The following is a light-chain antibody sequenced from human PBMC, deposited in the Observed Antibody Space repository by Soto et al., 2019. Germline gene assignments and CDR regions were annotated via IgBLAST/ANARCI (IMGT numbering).Light chain of an antibody. V-gene: IGKV3-20*01. CDR1: QSVTSY. J-gene: IGKJ1*01. Sequence: EIVLTQSPATLSLPPGERATLSCRASQSVTSYLAWYQQRPGQAPRFLIYGASTRATGIPARFSGSGSGTEFTLTISRLEPEDFAVYYCQQYGSSGTFGQGTKVDIK. CDR2: GAS. CDR3: QQYGSSGT.